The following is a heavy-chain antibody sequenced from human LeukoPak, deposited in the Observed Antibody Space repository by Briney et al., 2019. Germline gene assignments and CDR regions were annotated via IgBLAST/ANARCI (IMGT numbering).Heavy chain of an antibody. CDR1: GGSISSSNSY. J-gene: IGHJ6*03. V-gene: IGHV4-39*07. Sequence: PSETQSLTCTVSGGSISSSNSYWGWIREPPGNGLERFGRIYYRGTTYYHPSLKSRVTISVDTSKIQFSLKLSSVTAADTAVYYCARDPGYSSSWYYYYYYMDVWGKGTTVTVSS. CDR2: IYYRGTT. D-gene: IGHD6-13*01. CDR3: ARDPGYSSSWYYYYYYMDV.